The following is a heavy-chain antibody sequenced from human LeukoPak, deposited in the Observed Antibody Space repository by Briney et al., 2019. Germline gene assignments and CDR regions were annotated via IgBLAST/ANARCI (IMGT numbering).Heavy chain of an antibody. CDR3: ARDDGIAVAGARDY. D-gene: IGHD6-19*01. Sequence: GASVKVSCKASGYTFTSYGISWVRQAPGQGLEWMGWISAYNGNTNYAQKLQGRVTMTTDTSTSTAYMELRSLRSDDTAVYYCARDDGIAVAGARDYWGQGTLVTVSS. CDR1: GYTFTSYG. J-gene: IGHJ4*02. V-gene: IGHV1-18*01. CDR2: ISAYNGNT.